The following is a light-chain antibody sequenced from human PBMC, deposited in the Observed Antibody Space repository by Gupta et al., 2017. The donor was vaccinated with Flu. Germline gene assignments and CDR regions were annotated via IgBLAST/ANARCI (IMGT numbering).Light chain of an antibody. V-gene: IGLV3-1*01. CDR2: QNT. Sequence: PVLVIYQNTTRPSEIPERFSASKSGTTATLTISGTQPMDEAAYYCQTWDTSTALYVFGTGTRVTVL. CDR3: QTWDTSTALYV. J-gene: IGLJ1*01.